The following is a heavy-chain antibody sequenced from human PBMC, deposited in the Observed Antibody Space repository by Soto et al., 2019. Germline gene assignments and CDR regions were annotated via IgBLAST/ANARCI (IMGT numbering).Heavy chain of an antibody. J-gene: IGHJ4*02. V-gene: IGHV3-72*01. CDR1: GFTFSDHY. CDR2: TRNKGDSYTT. D-gene: IGHD1-26*01. Sequence: EVQLVESGGDLVQPGGSLRLSCAASGFTFSDHYMEWVRQAPGKGLEWVGRTRNKGDSYTTEYAASVRGRFTISREDSKTSLYLQMNSLKTEDTALYYCATGTVGAMDYWGQGTLVTVSS. CDR3: ATGTVGAMDY.